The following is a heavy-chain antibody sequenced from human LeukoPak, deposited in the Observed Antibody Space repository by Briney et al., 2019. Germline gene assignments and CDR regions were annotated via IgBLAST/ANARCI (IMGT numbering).Heavy chain of an antibody. Sequence: RGESLKISCKGSGYSFTSYWIGWVRQMPGKGLEWMGIIYPGDSDTGYSPSFQGQVTISADKSSSTAYLQWSSLKASDTAMYYCARQVPAAMSSLDPWGQGTLVTVSS. CDR3: ARQVPAAMSSLDP. CDR2: IYPGDSDT. V-gene: IGHV5-51*01. D-gene: IGHD2-2*01. J-gene: IGHJ5*02. CDR1: GYSFTSYW.